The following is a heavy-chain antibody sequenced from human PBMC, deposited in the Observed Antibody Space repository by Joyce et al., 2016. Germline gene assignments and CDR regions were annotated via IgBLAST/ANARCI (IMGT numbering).Heavy chain of an antibody. J-gene: IGHJ4*02. CDR3: ARDRGGGVKGFDY. CDR1: GFTFSSYF. CDR2: MTGTTTAI. Sequence: EVHMVESGGGPVKPGGSLRLSCAASGFTFSSYFMAWVRQDAGKGLAWVSSMTGTTTAIQYAVPVKARFIIARDNAKNSRYLQMNSLRAEDTAVYDCARDRGGGVKGFDYWGQGTLVTVSS. D-gene: IGHD3-16*01. V-gene: IGHV3-21*01.